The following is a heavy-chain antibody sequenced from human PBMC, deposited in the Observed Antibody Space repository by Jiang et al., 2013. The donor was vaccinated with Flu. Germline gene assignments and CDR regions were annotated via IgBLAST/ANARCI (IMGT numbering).Heavy chain of an antibody. CDR1: GFTFSSYS. V-gene: IGHV3-48*02. D-gene: IGHD4-17*01. J-gene: IGHJ5*02. Sequence: GLVQPGGSLRLSCAASGFTFSSYSMNWVRQAPGKGLEWVSYISSSSSTIYYADSVKGRFTISRDNAKNSLYLQMNSLRDEDTAVYYCARDWAPLTTVTPEGWFDPWGQGTLVTVSS. CDR3: ARDWAPLTTVTPEGWFDP. CDR2: ISSSSSTI.